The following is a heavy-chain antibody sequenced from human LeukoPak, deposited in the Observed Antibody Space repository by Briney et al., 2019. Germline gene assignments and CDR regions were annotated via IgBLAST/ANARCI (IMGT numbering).Heavy chain of an antibody. J-gene: IGHJ3*02. D-gene: IGHD1-26*01. CDR3: ARLSRSFDAFDI. V-gene: IGHV3-53*01. CDR2: IYSGGST. Sequence: PGGSLRLSCAASGFTVSSNYMSWVRQAPGKGLEWVSVIYSGGSTYYADSVKGRFTISRDNSKNTLYLQMNSLRAEDTAVYYCARLSRSFDAFDIWAKGQWSPSLQ. CDR1: GFTVSSNY.